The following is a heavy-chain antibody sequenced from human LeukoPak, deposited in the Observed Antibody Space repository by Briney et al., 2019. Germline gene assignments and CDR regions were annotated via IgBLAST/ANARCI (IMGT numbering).Heavy chain of an antibody. CDR2: IYPGDSDN. D-gene: IGHD3-9*01. J-gene: IGHJ6*03. CDR1: GYSFTSYS. V-gene: IGHV5-51*01. Sequence: GESLKISCKGSGYSFTSYSIGWSRQMPGKGLEWMGIIYPGDSDNSTSPSFQGQVTTSADKSISTAYLQWSSLKASDTAMYYCARHLSGPRLRYFDWLPHHHYYYYMDVWGKGTTVTVSS. CDR3: ARHLSGPRLRYFDWLPHHHYYYYMDV.